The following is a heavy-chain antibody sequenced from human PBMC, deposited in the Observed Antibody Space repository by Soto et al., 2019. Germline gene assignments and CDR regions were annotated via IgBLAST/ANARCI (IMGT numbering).Heavy chain of an antibody. V-gene: IGHV1-18*04. CDR3: ARMGHYYDSSGYKTGAFDI. CDR2: ISAYSGNT. J-gene: IGHJ3*02. D-gene: IGHD3-22*01. Sequence: GASVKVSCKASGYTFTGYYMHWVRQAPGQGLEWMGWISAYSGNTNYAQKLQGWVTMTTDTSTSTAYMELRSLRSDDTAVYYCARMGHYYDSSGYKTGAFDIWGQGTMVTVSS. CDR1: GYTFTGYY.